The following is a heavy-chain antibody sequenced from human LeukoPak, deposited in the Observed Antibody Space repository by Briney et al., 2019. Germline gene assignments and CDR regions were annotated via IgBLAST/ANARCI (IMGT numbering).Heavy chain of an antibody. Sequence: PGGSLRLSCAASGFTFNNYAMNWVRQAPGKGLEWVSYIRGGGSNTRYSDSVKGRFIISRDNSKNILYLQMNSLRAEDTAIHYCAKCSASYSNDAFDVWGRGTMVTVSS. V-gene: IGHV3-23*01. J-gene: IGHJ3*01. CDR1: GFTFNNYA. D-gene: IGHD3-10*02. CDR3: AKCSASYSNDAFDV. CDR2: IRGGGSNT.